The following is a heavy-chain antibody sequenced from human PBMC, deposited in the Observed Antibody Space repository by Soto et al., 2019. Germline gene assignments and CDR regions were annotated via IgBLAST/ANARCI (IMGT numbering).Heavy chain of an antibody. CDR2: INPKRGGT. CDR1: GYTFSGYY. V-gene: IGHV1-2*04. CDR3: ARQVVTGSYSFDP. J-gene: IGHJ5*02. Sequence: QVQLVQSGAEVKKPGASVKVSCKASGYTFSGYYIHWVRQAPGQGLEWMGWINPKRGGTNYAQKFQGWVTMTRDTSTSTAYMELSRLRSDDTAVYYCARQVVTGSYSFDPWGPGTLVTVSS. D-gene: IGHD2-21*02.